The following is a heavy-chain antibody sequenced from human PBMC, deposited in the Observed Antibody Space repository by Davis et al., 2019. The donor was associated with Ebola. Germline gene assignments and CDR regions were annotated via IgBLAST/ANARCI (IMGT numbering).Heavy chain of an antibody. CDR1: GFTFSSYG. V-gene: IGHV3-33*01. CDR2: IWYDGSNK. J-gene: IGHJ4*02. CDR3: ARDDWGYCSGGSCLFGY. Sequence: GESLKISCAASGFTFSSYGMHWVRQAPGKGLEWVAVIWYDGSNKYYADSVKGRFTISRDNSKNTLYLQMNSLRAEDTAVYYCARDDWGYCSGGSCLFGYWGQGTLVTVSS. D-gene: IGHD2-15*01.